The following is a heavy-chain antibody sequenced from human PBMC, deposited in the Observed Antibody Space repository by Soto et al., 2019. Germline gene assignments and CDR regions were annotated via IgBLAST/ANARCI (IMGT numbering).Heavy chain of an antibody. D-gene: IGHD5-12*01. Sequence: QVQLVQSGAEVKKPGSSVKVSCKASGGTFNNYAITWVRQAPGQGLEWMGGIIPIIGTADYAHKFQGRLAISADESTGTTFMELCSLRSENTALYYCARGGVDVVATSAIDSWGQGTLVTVSS. V-gene: IGHV1-69*01. J-gene: IGHJ4*02. CDR3: ARGGVDVVATSAIDS. CDR2: IIPIIGTA. CDR1: GGTFNNYA.